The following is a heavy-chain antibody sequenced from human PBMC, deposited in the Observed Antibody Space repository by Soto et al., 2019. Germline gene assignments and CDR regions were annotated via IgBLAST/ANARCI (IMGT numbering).Heavy chain of an antibody. V-gene: IGHV4-34*01. J-gene: IGHJ4*02. CDR1: GGSFSGYY. CDR3: AKATDESYFDY. Sequence: QVQLQQWGAGLLKPSETLSLTCAVYGGSFSGYYWSWIRQPPGKGLEWIGEINHSGSTNYNPSLKSRVTISVDTSQNQVSLKLSSVTAADTAVYYCAKATDESYFDYWGQGTLVTVSS. CDR2: INHSGST.